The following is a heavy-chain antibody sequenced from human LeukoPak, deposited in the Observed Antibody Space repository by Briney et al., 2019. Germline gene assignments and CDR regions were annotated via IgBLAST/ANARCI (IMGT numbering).Heavy chain of an antibody. CDR3: ARDFLLWFGELRKYYYYGMDV. D-gene: IGHD3-10*01. J-gene: IGHJ6*02. Sequence: SQTLSLTCAISGDSVSSNSAAWNWIRQSPSRGLEWLGRTYYRSKWYNDYAVSVKSRITINPDTSKNQFSLQLNSVTPEDTAVYYCARDFLLWFGELRKYYYYGMDVWGQGTTVTVSS. CDR2: TYYRSKWYN. V-gene: IGHV6-1*01. CDR1: GDSVSSNSAA.